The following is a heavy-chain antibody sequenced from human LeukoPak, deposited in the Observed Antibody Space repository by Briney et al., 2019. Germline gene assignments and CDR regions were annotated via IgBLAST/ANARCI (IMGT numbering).Heavy chain of an antibody. CDR2: IYFSGNT. J-gene: IGHJ4*02. D-gene: IGHD2-2*03. V-gene: IGHV4-39*01. Sequence: SSETLSLTCTVSGVSIRSTRYYWGRIRQPPGKGLEWIGSIYFSGNTCYNPSLKTRVTISIDTSKNQFSLKLASVTAADTAIFYCASGYFVHTFDFWGQGTLGTVSS. CDR3: ASGYFVHTFDF. CDR1: GVSIRSTRYY.